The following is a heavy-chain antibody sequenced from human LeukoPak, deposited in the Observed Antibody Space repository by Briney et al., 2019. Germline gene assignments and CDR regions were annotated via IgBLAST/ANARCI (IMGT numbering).Heavy chain of an antibody. CDR3: ARPLARFGDSYRYFQH. CDR1: GFTFSSYS. CDR2: ISSSSRYI. Sequence: GGSLRISCAASGFTFSSYSMNWVRQAPGKGLEWVSSISSSSRYIYYADSVKGRFTISRDNAKNSLYLQMNSLRAEDTAVYYCARPLARFGDSYRYFQHWGQGTLVTVSS. D-gene: IGHD3-10*02. J-gene: IGHJ1*01. V-gene: IGHV3-21*01.